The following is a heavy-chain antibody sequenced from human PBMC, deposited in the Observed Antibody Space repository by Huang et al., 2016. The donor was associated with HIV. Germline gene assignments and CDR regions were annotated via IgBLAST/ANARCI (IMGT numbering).Heavy chain of an antibody. V-gene: IGHV3-7*01. CDR2: IKQDGSEK. CDR3: ARRLRYYYGSGRTSGYFDY. CDR1: GFTFSSYW. D-gene: IGHD3-10*01. Sequence: EVQLVESGGGLVQPGGSLRLSCTASGFTFSSYWMSWVRQAPGKGMEWGANIKQDGSEKDYVDSVKGRFSISRDNAKNSLYLQMNSRRAEDTAVYYCARRLRYYYGSGRTSGYFDYWGQGTLVTVSS. J-gene: IGHJ4*02.